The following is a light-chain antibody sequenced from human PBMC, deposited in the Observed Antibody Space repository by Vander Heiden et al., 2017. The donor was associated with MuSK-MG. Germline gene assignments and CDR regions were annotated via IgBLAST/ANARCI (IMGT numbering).Light chain of an antibody. Sequence: QSALTQPASVSGSPGQSITISCTGTSSDVGGYNYVSWYQQHPGKAPKLMIYDVSKRPAGVATRFSGSKSGNTASLTISGLQAEDEADYYCSSYTSSSTRVFGGGTKLTVL. CDR1: SSDVGGYNY. CDR2: DVS. V-gene: IGLV2-14*01. J-gene: IGLJ3*02. CDR3: SSYTSSSTRV.